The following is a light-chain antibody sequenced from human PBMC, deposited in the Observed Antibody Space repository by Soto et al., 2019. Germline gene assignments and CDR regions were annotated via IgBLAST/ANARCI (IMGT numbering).Light chain of an antibody. CDR3: SSYTSSSTVV. Sequence: QSALTQPASVSGSPGQSITISCTGTSSDAGGYNYVSWYQQHPGKAPKLMIHDVSNRPSGVSNRFSGSKSGNTASLTISGLQAEDGADYYCSSYTSSSTVVFGGGTKLTVL. J-gene: IGLJ2*01. CDR2: DVS. CDR1: SSDAGGYNY. V-gene: IGLV2-14*01.